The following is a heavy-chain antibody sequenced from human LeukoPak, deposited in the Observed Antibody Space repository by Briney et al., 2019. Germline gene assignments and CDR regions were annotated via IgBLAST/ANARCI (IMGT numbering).Heavy chain of an antibody. J-gene: IGHJ4*02. CDR2: INHSGST. D-gene: IGHD6-13*01. CDR3: ARSSSWPI. CDR1: GGSFSGYY. Sequence: PSETLSLTCAVYGGSFSGYYWSWIRQPPGKGLEWIGEINHSGSTNYNPSLKSRVTISVDTSKNQFSLKLSSVTAADTAVYYCARSSSWPIWGRGTLVTVSS. V-gene: IGHV4-34*01.